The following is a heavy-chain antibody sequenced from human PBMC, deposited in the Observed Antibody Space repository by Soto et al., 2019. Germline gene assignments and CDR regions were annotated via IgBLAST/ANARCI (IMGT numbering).Heavy chain of an antibody. CDR1: GGSISSYY. V-gene: IGHV4-59*01. CDR2: IYYSGST. J-gene: IGHJ6*02. CDR3: ARDRGQPGYSGMDV. Sequence: SETLSLTCTASGGSISSYYWSWIRQPPGKGLEWIGYIYYSGSTNYNPSLKSRVTISVDTSKNQFSLKLSSVTAADTAVYYCARDRGQPGYSGMDVWGQETTVTVS. D-gene: IGHD6-13*01.